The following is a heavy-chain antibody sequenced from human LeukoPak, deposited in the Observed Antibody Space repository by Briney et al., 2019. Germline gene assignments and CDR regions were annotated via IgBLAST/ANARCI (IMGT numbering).Heavy chain of an antibody. J-gene: IGHJ4*02. CDR3: ARDWGAAAGTHFDL. V-gene: IGHV3-20*01. D-gene: IGHD6-13*01. CDR1: GFTFDDYG. Sequence: GGSLRLSCAASGFTFDDYGMSWVRQVPGKGLEWVSSMNWSGDSLGYADSVKGRFTISRDNAKNALYLQMNSLRADDTALYHCARDWGAAAGTHFDLWGQGTLVTVSS. CDR2: MNWSGDSL.